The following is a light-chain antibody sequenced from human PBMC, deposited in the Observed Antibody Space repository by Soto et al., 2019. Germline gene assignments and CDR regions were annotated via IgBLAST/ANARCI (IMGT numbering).Light chain of an antibody. CDR1: QSVSSSY. CDR3: QQYGISPLFT. Sequence: EIVLTQSPGTLSLSPGERATLSCRASQSVSSSYLAWYQQKPGQAPRLLIYGASGRATGITDRFSGSGSGTDFTLTISSLEPEDFAVYYCQQYGISPLFTFGPGTKVDIK. J-gene: IGKJ3*01. CDR2: GAS. V-gene: IGKV3-20*01.